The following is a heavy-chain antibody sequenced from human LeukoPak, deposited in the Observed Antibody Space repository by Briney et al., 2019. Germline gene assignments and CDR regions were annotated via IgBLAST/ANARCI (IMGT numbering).Heavy chain of an antibody. CDR2: ISYDGSNK. D-gene: IGHD2-15*01. Sequence: PGGSLRLSCAASGFTFSSYGMHWVRQAPGKGLEWVAVISYDGSNKYYADSVKGRFTISRDNSKNTLYLQMNSLRAEDTAVYYCAKISRYCSGGSCYRNWFDPWGQGTLVTVSS. V-gene: IGHV3-30*18. J-gene: IGHJ5*02. CDR3: AKISRYCSGGSCYRNWFDP. CDR1: GFTFSSYG.